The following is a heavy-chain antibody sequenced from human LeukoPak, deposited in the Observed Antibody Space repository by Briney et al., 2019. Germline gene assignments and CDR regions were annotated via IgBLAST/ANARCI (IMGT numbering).Heavy chain of an antibody. D-gene: IGHD1-26*01. J-gene: IGHJ4*02. CDR1: GASISGSGYY. V-gene: IGHV4-39*01. Sequence: PSETLSLTCAVSGASISGSGYYLGWIRQPPGKGLEWIGNIYYTGSTYYNASLQSRVTISIDTSKNQFSLRLNAVTAADTAMYYCVKSGGYGLIDYWGQGTLVTVSS. CDR2: IYYTGST. CDR3: VKSGGYGLIDY.